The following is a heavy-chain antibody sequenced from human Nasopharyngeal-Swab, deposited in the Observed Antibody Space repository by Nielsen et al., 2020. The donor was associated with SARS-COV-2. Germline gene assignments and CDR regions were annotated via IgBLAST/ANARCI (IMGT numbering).Heavy chain of an antibody. CDR2: ISSSSSYI. J-gene: IGHJ4*02. Sequence: LSLTCAASGFTFSSYSMNWVRQAPGKGLEWVSSISSSSSYIYYADSVKGRFTISRDNAKNSLYLQMNSLRAEDTAVYYCARDRSSSGWYEVDYWGQGTLVTVSS. CDR3: ARDRSSSGWYEVDY. V-gene: IGHV3-21*01. D-gene: IGHD6-19*01. CDR1: GFTFSSYS.